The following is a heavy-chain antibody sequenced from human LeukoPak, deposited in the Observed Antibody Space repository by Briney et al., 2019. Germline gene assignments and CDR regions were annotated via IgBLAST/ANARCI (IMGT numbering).Heavy chain of an antibody. CDR3: AREHDSSGYYGSFDY. V-gene: IGHV1-18*01. J-gene: IGHJ4*02. CDR1: GYTFTSYG. D-gene: IGHD3-22*01. CDR2: ISAYNGNT. Sequence: ASVKVSCKASGYTFTSYGISWVRQAPGQGLEWMGWISAYNGNTNYAQKLQGRVTMTTDTSTSTAYMELRSLRSDDTAVYYCAREHDSSGYYGSFDYWXQGTLXTVSX.